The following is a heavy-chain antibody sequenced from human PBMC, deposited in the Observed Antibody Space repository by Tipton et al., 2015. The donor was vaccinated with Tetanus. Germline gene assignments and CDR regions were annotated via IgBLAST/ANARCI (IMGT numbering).Heavy chain of an antibody. CDR1: GGSISSGVYY. J-gene: IGHJ4*02. CDR3: ARHEESTDYCDN. CDR2: ISYSGNT. Sequence: TLSLTCTVSGGSISSGVYYWGWLRQDPGKGLEWIGRISYSGNTAYNPSLKSRVAISVDTSKNQFSLKLTSVTAADTAVYYCARHEESTDYCDNWGQGTLVTVSS. D-gene: IGHD5/OR15-5a*01. V-gene: IGHV4-39*01.